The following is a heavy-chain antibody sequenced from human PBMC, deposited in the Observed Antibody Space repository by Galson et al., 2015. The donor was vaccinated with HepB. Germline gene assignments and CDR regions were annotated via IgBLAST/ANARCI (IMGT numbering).Heavy chain of an antibody. CDR2: INHSGSA. J-gene: IGHJ4*02. V-gene: IGHV4-34*01. Sequence: ETLSLTCAVYGGSFSGNYWSWIRQSPGKGLEWIGEINHSGSANYNPSLKSRVTISVDMSKNQFSLRLSSVTAADTAVYYCARHTRSEVWSGFHNWGQGILVTVSS. CDR3: ARHTRSEVWSGFHN. D-gene: IGHD3-3*01. CDR1: GGSFSGNY.